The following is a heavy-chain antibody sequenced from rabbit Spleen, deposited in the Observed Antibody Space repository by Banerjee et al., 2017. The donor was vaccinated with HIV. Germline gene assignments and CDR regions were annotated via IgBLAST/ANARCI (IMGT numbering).Heavy chain of an antibody. CDR2: VYFGSYDST. Sequence: QEQLEESGGGLVKPEGSLTLTCKASGFTISSTYYMCWVRQAPGKGLEWIACVYFGSYDSTWYANWAKGRFTISKTSSTTVTLQMTSLTAADTATYFCARDLVTVIGWNFNLWGPGTLVTVS. CDR1: GFTISSTYY. J-gene: IGHJ4*01. CDR3: ARDLVTVIGWNFNL. D-gene: IGHD1-1*01. V-gene: IGHV1S45*01.